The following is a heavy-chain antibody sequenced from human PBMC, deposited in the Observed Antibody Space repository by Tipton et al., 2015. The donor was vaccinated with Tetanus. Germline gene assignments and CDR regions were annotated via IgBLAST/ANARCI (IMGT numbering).Heavy chain of an antibody. Sequence: TLSLTCAVYGGSFSGYYCTWIRQSPGKGLEWIGYIYYTGRTDYNPSLKSRVIISLDTSKNQFSLKLSSVTAADTAVYYCARTQGSALIDYWGQGTLVTVSS. CDR1: GGSFSGYY. D-gene: IGHD2-8*01. CDR3: ARTQGSALIDY. CDR2: IYYTGRT. V-gene: IGHV4-59*07. J-gene: IGHJ4*02.